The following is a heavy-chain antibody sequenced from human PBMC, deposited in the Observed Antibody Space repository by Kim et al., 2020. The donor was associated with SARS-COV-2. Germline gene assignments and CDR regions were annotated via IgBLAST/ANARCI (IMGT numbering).Heavy chain of an antibody. CDR1: GFPFSSYW. CDR3: ARDLGSYGGP. Sequence: GGSLRLSCAASGFPFSSYWMYWVRQAPGKGLVWVSRINHDGMTTTYADSVKGRFTISRDNAKNTLYLQMNSLRAEDTAVYYCARDLGSYGGPWGHGTLVTVSS. D-gene: IGHD4-17*01. J-gene: IGHJ5*02. CDR2: INHDGMTT. V-gene: IGHV3-74*01.